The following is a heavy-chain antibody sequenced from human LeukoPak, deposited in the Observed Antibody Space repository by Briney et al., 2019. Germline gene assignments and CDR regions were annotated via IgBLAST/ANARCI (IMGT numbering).Heavy chain of an antibody. CDR2: ISSSSSTI. CDR3: ARDPEEYYDSSGYYPYDY. Sequence: GGSLRLSCAASGFTFSSYSMNWVRQAPGKGLEWVSYISSSSSTIYYADSVKGRFTISRDNAKNSLYLQMNSLRAEDTAVYYCARDPEEYYDSSGYYPYDYWGQGTLVTVSS. J-gene: IGHJ4*02. V-gene: IGHV3-48*04. D-gene: IGHD3-22*01. CDR1: GFTFSSYS.